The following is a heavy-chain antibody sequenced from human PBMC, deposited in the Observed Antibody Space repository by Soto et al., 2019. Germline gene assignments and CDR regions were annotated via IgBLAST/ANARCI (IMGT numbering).Heavy chain of an antibody. CDR3: AKDSGYSYGYGDFDY. V-gene: IGHV3-9*01. CDR2: ISWNSGSI. D-gene: IGHD5-18*01. CDR1: GFTFDDYA. Sequence: EVQLVESGGGLVQPGRSLRLSCAASGFTFDDYAMHWVQQAPGKGLEWVSGISWNSGSIGYADSVKGRFTISRDNAKNSLYLQMNSLRAEDTALYYCAKDSGYSYGYGDFDYWGQGTLVTVSS. J-gene: IGHJ4*02.